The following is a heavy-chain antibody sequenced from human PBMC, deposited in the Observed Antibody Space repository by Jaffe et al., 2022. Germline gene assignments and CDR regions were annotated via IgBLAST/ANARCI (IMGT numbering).Heavy chain of an antibody. V-gene: IGHV3-66*02. CDR3: AKNDYYFSGAFDS. Sequence: EVQLVESGGGLVQPGGSLRLSCAASGFTVSDNHMNWVRQAPGKGLEWVSIVYSGGNTYYADSVKGRFTISRDNSKNSVYLQMNSLRAEDTAVYHCAKNDYYFSGAFDSWGQGTLVTVSS. CDR1: GFTVSDNH. CDR2: VYSGGNT. J-gene: IGHJ4*02. D-gene: IGHD3-10*01.